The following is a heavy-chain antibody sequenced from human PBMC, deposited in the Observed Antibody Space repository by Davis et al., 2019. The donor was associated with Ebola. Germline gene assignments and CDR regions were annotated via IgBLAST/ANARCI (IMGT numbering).Heavy chain of an antibody. CDR1: GGSISSSSYY. CDR2: IYYSGST. Sequence: PSETLSLTCTVSGGSISSSSYYWGWIRQPPGKGLEWIGSIYYSGSTYYNPSLKSRVTISVDTSKNQFSLKLSSVTAADTAVYYCARQVIFGVVTYRRWFDPWGQGTLVTVSS. CDR3: ARQVIFGVVTYRRWFDP. J-gene: IGHJ5*02. V-gene: IGHV4-39*01. D-gene: IGHD3-3*01.